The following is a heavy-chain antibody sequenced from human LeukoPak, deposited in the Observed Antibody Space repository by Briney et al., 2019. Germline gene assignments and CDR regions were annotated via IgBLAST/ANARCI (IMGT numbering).Heavy chain of an antibody. CDR3: ARAPLDCTGGTCYSSGWFDP. CDR2: IYYSGST. J-gene: IGHJ5*02. CDR1: GDSISTSSSY. D-gene: IGHD2-15*01. V-gene: IGHV4-39*07. Sequence: PSETLSLTCSVSGDSISTSSSYWGWIRQPPGKGLEWIGSIYYSGSTYYNTSLKSRVSISVDTSKNQFSLKLSSLTAADTAVYYCARAPLDCTGGTCYSSGWFDPWGQGTLVTVSS.